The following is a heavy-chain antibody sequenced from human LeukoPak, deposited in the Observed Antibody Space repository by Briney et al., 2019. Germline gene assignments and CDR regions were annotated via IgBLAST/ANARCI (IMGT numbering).Heavy chain of an antibody. D-gene: IGHD5-18*01. CDR1: GFSISSGHY. CDR2: VYQSGTT. V-gene: IGHV4-38-2*02. J-gene: IGHJ4*02. Sequence: SETLSLTCTVSGFSISSGHYWGWVRQPPGAGLEWIGSVYQSGTTYYNPSLKSRVTTSVDMSKNQFSLRLRPVTAADTAVYYLARIFNRNGYPTYFDFWGQGTLVTVSS. CDR3: ARIFNRNGYPTYFDF.